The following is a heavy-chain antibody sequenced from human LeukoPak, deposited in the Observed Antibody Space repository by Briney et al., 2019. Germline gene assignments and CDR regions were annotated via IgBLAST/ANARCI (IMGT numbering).Heavy chain of an antibody. CDR3: ARLTVAASGSYFDL. CDR1: GYSFTNYW. CDR2: IYPGDSDT. V-gene: IGHV5-51*01. J-gene: IGHJ2*01. D-gene: IGHD6-19*01. Sequence: GESLKISCKASGYSFTNYWIGWVRQMPGKGLEWMGIIYPGDSDTRYSPSFQGQVTISADKSIGTAYLQWSSLKASDTAMYYCARLTVAASGSYFDLWGRGTLVTVSS.